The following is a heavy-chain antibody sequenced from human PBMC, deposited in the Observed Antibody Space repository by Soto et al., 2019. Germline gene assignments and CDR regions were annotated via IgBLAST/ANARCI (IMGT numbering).Heavy chain of an antibody. CDR1: GFSFSDFG. CDR2: ISHDGSNQ. D-gene: IGHD2-21*02. V-gene: IGHV3-30*18. Sequence: PXESLRLSCAPSGFSFSDFGMHWVRQAPGKGLEWVAAISHDGSNQYYGDSVKGRFSISRDHSNNRLYLQMNNLKVEDSAIYYCAKETRSRAVTATRVNGMDVWGQGTTVTVSS. J-gene: IGHJ6*02. CDR3: AKETRSRAVTATRVNGMDV.